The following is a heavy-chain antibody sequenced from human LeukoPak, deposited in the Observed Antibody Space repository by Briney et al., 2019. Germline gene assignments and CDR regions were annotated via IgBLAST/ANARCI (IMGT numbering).Heavy chain of an antibody. V-gene: IGHV4-59*12. CDR2: IYYSGYT. CDR3: ARLSIYGYSYGFDY. J-gene: IGHJ4*02. D-gene: IGHD5-18*01. CDR1: GGSISSYY. Sequence: PSETLSLTCTVSGGSISSYYWSWIRQPPGKGLEWIGYIYYSGYTDYNPSLKSRVTMSVDTSKNQFSLKLSSVTAADTAVYYCARLSIYGYSYGFDYWGQGTLVTVSS.